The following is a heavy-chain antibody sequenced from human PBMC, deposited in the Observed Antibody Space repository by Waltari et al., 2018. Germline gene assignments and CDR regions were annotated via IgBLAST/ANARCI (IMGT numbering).Heavy chain of an antibody. J-gene: IGHJ3*02. CDR3: ARPNYYDSSGYPHDAFDI. D-gene: IGHD3-22*01. V-gene: IGHV4-34*01. CDR1: GGSFSGYY. Sequence: QVQLQQWGAGLLKPSEPLSLTCAVYGGSFSGYYWSWIRQPPGKGLEWIGEINHSGSTNYNPSLKSRVTISVDTSKNQFSLKLSSVTAADTAVYYCARPNYYDSSGYPHDAFDIWGQGTMVTVSS. CDR2: INHSGST.